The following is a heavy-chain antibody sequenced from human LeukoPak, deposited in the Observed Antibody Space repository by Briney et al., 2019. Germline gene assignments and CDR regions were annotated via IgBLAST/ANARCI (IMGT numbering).Heavy chain of an antibody. V-gene: IGHV3-7*05. D-gene: IGHD4-17*01. J-gene: IGHJ4*02. CDR2: TKQDGSEK. CDR1: GFTFSSYW. CDR3: ARCSGELSIFDY. Sequence: GGSLRLSCAASGFTFSSYWMTWVRQAPGKGLEWVANTKQDGSEKYYVDSVKGRFTASRDNAKNSLYLQMNSLRAEDTAVYYCARCSGELSIFDYWGQGNLVTVSS.